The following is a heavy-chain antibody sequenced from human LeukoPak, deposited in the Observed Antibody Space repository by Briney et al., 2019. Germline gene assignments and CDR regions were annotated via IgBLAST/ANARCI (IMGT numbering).Heavy chain of an antibody. D-gene: IGHD1-26*01. CDR3: ARLGSNGNDAFDI. CDR1: GFTFSSYS. CDR2: ISSSSSYI. Sequence: AGGSLRLSYAASGFTFSSYSMNWVRQAPGKGLEWVSSISSSSSYIYYADSVKGRFTISRDNAKNSLYLQMNSLRAEDTAVYYCARLGSNGNDAFDIWGQGTMVTVSS. J-gene: IGHJ3*02. V-gene: IGHV3-21*01.